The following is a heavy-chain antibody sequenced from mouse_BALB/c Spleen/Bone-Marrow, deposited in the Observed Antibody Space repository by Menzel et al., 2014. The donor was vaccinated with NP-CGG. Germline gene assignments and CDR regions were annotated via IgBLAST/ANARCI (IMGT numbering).Heavy chain of an antibody. Sequence: QVQLQQPGAELVKPGASVKLSCKASGYTFTEYIILWVKYNEKFKDKATLTADKSSSTVYMELSRLTSEDSAVYFCARHEDYGSSYYYAMDYWGQGTSVTVSS. J-gene: IGHJ4*01. CDR2: ILWV. CDR1: GYTFT. D-gene: IGHD1-1*01. CDR3: ARHEDYGSSYYYAMDY. V-gene: IGHV1-62-2*01.